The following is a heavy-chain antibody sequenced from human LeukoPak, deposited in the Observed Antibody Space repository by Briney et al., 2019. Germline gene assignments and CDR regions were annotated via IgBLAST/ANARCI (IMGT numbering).Heavy chain of an antibody. CDR3: ARVTLLWFGELFLDYYYMDV. D-gene: IGHD3-10*01. Sequence: SETLSLTCAVYGGSFSGYYWSWIRQPPGKGLEWIGESNHSGSTNYNPSLKSRVTISVDTSKNQFSLKLSSVTAADTAVYYCARVTLLWFGELFLDYYYMDVWGKGTTVTVSS. CDR2: SNHSGST. CDR1: GGSFSGYY. V-gene: IGHV4-34*01. J-gene: IGHJ6*03.